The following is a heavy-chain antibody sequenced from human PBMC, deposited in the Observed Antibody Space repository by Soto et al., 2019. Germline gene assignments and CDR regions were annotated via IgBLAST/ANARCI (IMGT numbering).Heavy chain of an antibody. CDR1: GYSFSNYA. D-gene: IGHD2-15*01. CDR3: AKGGNIAVVVADYGMDV. J-gene: IGHJ6*02. Sequence: ASVKVSCKASGYSFSNYAMHWVRQAPGQRLEWMGWTNAGNGNTKYPQKFQDRVTITRDTSASTAYMELSSLRSEDTAVYYCAKGGNIAVVVADYGMDVWGQGTTVTVSS. CDR2: TNAGNGNT. V-gene: IGHV1-3*01.